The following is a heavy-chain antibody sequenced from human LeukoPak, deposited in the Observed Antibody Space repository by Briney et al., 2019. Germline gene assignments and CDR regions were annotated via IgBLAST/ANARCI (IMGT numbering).Heavy chain of an antibody. CDR2: IWFVGSNR. CDR3: TSIAAAGTRKNHDY. D-gene: IGHD6-13*01. CDR1: VFTFSNYG. J-gene: IGHJ4*02. V-gene: IGHV3-30*02. Sequence: WGSLRLSCAASVFTFSNYGMHWVRPAPRKGVAWVAFIWFVGSNRYDAAPVKGRFAISRDNSENTLFLQMSSLRTEDTAVYYCTSIAAAGTRKNHDYWGRGTLVTVSP.